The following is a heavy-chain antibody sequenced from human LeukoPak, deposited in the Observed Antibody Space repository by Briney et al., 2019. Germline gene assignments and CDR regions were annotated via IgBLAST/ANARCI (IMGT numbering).Heavy chain of an antibody. V-gene: IGHV3-21*01. CDR2: ISSSVSYI. D-gene: IGHD6-13*01. CDR3: ARLPGPPAAIDY. J-gene: IGHJ4*02. CDR1: GFTFSSYS. Sequence: GGSLRLSCAASGFTFSSYSMNWVRQAPGKGLEWVSSISSSVSYIYYADSVKGRFTISRDNAKNSLYLQMSSLRAEDTAVYYCARLPGPPAAIDYWGQGTLVTVSS.